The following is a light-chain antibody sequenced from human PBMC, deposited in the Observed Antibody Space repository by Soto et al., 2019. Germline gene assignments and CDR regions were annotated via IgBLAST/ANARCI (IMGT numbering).Light chain of an antibody. Sequence: LTQPASVSGSPGQTAIITCSGDKLGNKYTCWYQQKPGQSPVLVIYQDNKRPSGIPERFSGSNSGNTATLTISGTQAMDEADYYCQAWDSRSYVVFGGGTKLTVL. J-gene: IGLJ3*02. CDR3: QAWDSRSYVV. V-gene: IGLV3-1*01. CDR1: KLGNKY. CDR2: QDN.